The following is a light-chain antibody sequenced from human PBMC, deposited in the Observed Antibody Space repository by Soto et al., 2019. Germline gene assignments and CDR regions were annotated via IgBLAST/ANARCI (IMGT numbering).Light chain of an antibody. CDR2: GAS. V-gene: IGKV3-20*01. CDR1: QSVRSSY. J-gene: IGKJ1*01. CDR3: QQYGSSRPT. Sequence: EIVLTQSPGTLSLSPGERATLSCRASQSVRSSYLAWYQQKPGQAPRLLIYGASSRATGIPDRFSGSGSGTDFTLTISRLEPEDFAVYDCQQYGSSRPTFGEGTKVEIK.